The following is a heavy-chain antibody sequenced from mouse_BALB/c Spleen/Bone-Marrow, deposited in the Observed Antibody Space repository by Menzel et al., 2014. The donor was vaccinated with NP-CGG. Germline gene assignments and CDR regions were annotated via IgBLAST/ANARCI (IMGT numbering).Heavy chain of an antibody. V-gene: IGHV2-6-7*01. CDR3: AREKYGNYYAMDY. D-gene: IGHD2-10*02. Sequence: VKLVESGPGLGAPSQSLSITCTVSGFSLTXFGINWIRQPPGKGLEWLGMTWGDGTTDYNSALKSRLSIKKDNSKSQVFLKMNSLQAGDTARYYCAREKYGNYYAMDYWGQGTSVTVSS. J-gene: IGHJ4*01. CDR2: TWGDGTT. CDR1: GFSLTXFG.